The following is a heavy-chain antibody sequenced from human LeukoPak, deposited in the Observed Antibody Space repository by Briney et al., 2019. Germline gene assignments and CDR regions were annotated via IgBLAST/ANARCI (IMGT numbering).Heavy chain of an antibody. CDR1: GFTFSSYW. D-gene: IGHD3-10*01. Sequence: GGSLRLSCAASGFTFSSYWMSWARQAPGKGLEWVANIKRDGSDKYYVDSVKGRFTISRDNAKNSLYLQMNSLRAEDTAVYYCARDYFASGNSVSDYWGQGTLVTVSS. CDR3: ARDYFASGNSVSDY. J-gene: IGHJ4*02. CDR2: IKRDGSDK. V-gene: IGHV3-7*01.